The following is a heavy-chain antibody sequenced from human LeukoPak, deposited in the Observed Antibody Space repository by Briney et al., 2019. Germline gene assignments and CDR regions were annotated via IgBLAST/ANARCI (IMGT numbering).Heavy chain of an antibody. CDR1: GFTFSSYG. CDR2: IRYDGSNK. CDR3: AKEGTEGGYDGPYYYYMDV. J-gene: IGHJ6*03. Sequence: GGSLRLSCAASGFTFSSYGMHWVRQAPGKGLEWVAFIRYDGSNKYYADSVKGRFTISRDNSKNTLYLQMNSLRAEDTAVYYCAKEGTEGGYDGPYYYYMDVWGKGTTVTVSS. D-gene: IGHD5-12*01. V-gene: IGHV3-30*02.